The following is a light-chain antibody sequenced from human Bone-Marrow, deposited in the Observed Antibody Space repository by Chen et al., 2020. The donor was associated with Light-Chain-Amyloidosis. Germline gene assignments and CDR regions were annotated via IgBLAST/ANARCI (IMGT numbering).Light chain of an antibody. CDR2: YKTDSDK. CDR1: CGINVGTYR. Sequence: QAVLTQPSSLSASPGASASLTCTLRCGINVGTYRIYWYQQKPGSPPQYLLRYKTDSDKQQGSGVPSRFSGSKDASAKAGMLLSAGLQSEDEADYYCMIWHSSAWVFGGGTKLTVL. CDR3: MIWHSSAWV. V-gene: IGLV5-45*03. J-gene: IGLJ3*02.